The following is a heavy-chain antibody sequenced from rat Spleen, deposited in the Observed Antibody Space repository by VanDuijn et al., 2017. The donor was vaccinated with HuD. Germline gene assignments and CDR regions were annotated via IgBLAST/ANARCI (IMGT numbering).Heavy chain of an antibody. D-gene: IGHD1-6*01. CDR2: ISTAGSNT. CDR3: TRENYYTGDY. CDR1: GFTLSDYA. J-gene: IGHJ2*01. Sequence: EVQLVESGGGLVQPGRSLKLSCAASGFTLSDYAMAWVRQAPKKGLEWVAYISTAGSNTFYRDSVKGRFTVSRDNAKSTLYLQVSSLRSEDTATYYCTRENYYTGDYWGQGVMVTVSS. V-gene: IGHV5S23*01.